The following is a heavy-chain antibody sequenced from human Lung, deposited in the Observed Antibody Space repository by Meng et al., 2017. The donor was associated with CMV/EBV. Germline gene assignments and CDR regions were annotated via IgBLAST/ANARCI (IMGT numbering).Heavy chain of an antibody. J-gene: IGHJ5*02. CDR1: GYTFGDYF. CDR2: INPRSGDT. CDR3: ARCNYYYDSSGPFGP. D-gene: IGHD3-22*01. Sequence: ASVKVSCKAFGYTFGDYFIHWVRQAPGQGLEWMGWINPRSGDTNYAQKFQGRVTMTRDTAISATYMELRRLSSDDTAVYYCARCNYYYDSSGPFGPWGQGTLVTVSS. V-gene: IGHV1-2*02.